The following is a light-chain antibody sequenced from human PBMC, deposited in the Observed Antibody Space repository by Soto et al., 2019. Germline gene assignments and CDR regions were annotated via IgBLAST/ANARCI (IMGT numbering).Light chain of an antibody. J-gene: IGKJ1*01. V-gene: IGKV3-15*01. CDR2: GAC. CDR1: QSVSSN. CDR3: QQYDNWPAT. Sequence: EIVMAQSPATLSVSPGERATLSCRASQSVSSNLAWYLQKPGQAPRHLIFGACTRETAILARFSGSGSGTDFTLTISSLQSEDFAVYYCQQYDNWPATFGQGTKVDIK.